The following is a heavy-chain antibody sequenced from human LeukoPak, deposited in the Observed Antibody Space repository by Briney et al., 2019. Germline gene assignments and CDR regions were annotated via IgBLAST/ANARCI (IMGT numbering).Heavy chain of an antibody. V-gene: IGHV4-34*01. J-gene: IGHJ6*03. CDR2: INHSGST. D-gene: IGHD6-13*01. CDR1: GGSFSGYY. CDR3: ARGWAAAVYYYMDV. Sequence: PSETLSLTCAVYGGSFSGYYWSWIRQPPGKGLEWIGEINHSGSTNYNPSLKSRVTISVDTSKKQFSLKLSSVTAADTAVYYCARGWAAAVYYYMDVWGKGTTVPVSS.